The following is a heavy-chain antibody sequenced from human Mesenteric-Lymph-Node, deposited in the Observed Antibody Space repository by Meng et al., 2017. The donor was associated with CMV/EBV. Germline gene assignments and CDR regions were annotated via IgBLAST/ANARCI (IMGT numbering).Heavy chain of an antibody. CDR1: GFTFSSYW. J-gene: IGHJ6*02. V-gene: IGHV3-74*01. D-gene: IGHD2-2*01. CDR3: ARDQCTSCYRYYYGMDV. Sequence: GESLKISCAASGFTFSSYWMHWVRQAPGKGLVWVSRINSDGRSTSYADSVKGRFTISRDNAKNTLYLQMNSLGAEDTAVYYCARDQCTSCYRYYYGMDVWGQGTTVTVSS. CDR2: INSDGRST.